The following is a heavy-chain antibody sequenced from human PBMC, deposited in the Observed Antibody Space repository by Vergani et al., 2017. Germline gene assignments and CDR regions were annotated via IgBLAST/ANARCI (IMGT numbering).Heavy chain of an antibody. J-gene: IGHJ6*02. CDR3: ASRYSSCCYEVPYYYYGMDV. V-gene: IGHV3-21*01. Sequence: LFNPGGSLRLSCAASGFTFSSYSMNWVRQAPGKGLEWVSSISSSSSYIYYADSVKGRFTISRDNAKNSLYLQMNSLRAEDTAVYYCASRYSSCCYEVPYYYYGMDVWGHGTTVTVSS. CDR2: ISSSSSYI. CDR1: GFTFSSYS. D-gene: IGHD6-19*01.